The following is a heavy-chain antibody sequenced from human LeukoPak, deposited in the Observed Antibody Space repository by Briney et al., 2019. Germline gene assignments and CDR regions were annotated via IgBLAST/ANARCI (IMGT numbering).Heavy chain of an antibody. V-gene: IGHV5-51*01. CDR1: GYSFNNYC. J-gene: IGHJ3*02. D-gene: IGHD5-24*01. CDR3: ARSPSDGYADGVDDI. Sequence: GESLKISCKGSGYSFNNYCIGWVRQMPGKGLEWMGILHGGDSSIKYSPVFEGQVTISGDGSTNTVYLQWSSLRAPDSAMYFCARSPSDGYADGVDDIWGQGTMVTVSS. CDR2: LHGGDSSI.